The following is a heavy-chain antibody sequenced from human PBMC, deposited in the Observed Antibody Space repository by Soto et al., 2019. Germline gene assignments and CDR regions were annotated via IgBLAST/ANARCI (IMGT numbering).Heavy chain of an antibody. D-gene: IGHD2-15*01. CDR1: GFSLSTSGVG. CDR3: AHRPSYCSGGSCYSGFDY. V-gene: IGHV2-5*02. CDR2: IYWDDDK. J-gene: IGHJ4*02. Sequence: QITLKESGPTLVKPTQTLTLTCTFSGFSLSTSGVGVGWIRQPPGKALEWLALIYWDDDKRYSPSLKSRLTITKGTSKNHVVLTMTNMDPVDTATYYCAHRPSYCSGGSCYSGFDYWGQGTLVTVSS.